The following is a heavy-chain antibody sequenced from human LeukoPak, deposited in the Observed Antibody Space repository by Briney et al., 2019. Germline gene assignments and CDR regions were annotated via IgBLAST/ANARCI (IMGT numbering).Heavy chain of an antibody. CDR3: AKDRSSGYYYVDYFNY. V-gene: IGHV3-43*02. CDR1: GFTFDDYA. CDR2: ISGDGGST. D-gene: IGHD3-22*01. Sequence: GGSLRLSCAASGFTFDDYAMHWVRQAPGKGLEWVSLISGDGGSTYYADSVKGRFTISRDNSKNSLYLQMNSLRTEDTALYYCAKDRSSGYYYVDYFNYWGRGTLVTVSS. J-gene: IGHJ4*02.